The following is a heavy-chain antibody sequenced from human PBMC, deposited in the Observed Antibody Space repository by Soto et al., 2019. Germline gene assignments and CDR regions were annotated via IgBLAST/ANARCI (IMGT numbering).Heavy chain of an antibody. CDR2: IYYSGGT. V-gene: IGHV4-39*01. D-gene: IGHD2-8*02. CDR1: GGSISSSSYY. Sequence: PSETLSLTCTVSGGSISSSSYYWGWIRQPPGKGLEWIGSIYYSGGTYYNPSLKSRVTISVDTSKNQFSLKLSSVTAADTAVYYCARPILGVNWFDPWGQGTLVTVSS. CDR3: ARPILGVNWFDP. J-gene: IGHJ5*02.